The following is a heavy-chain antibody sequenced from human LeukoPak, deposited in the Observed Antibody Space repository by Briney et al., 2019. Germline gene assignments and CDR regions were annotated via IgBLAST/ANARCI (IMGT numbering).Heavy chain of an antibody. V-gene: IGHV3-23*01. CDR3: AKRDAYDSSGFSPLFDH. Sequence: PGGSLRLSCAASGFSFSNYAMSWVRQAPGKGLEWVSAISGNGGSLYYADSMKGRFTISRDNSKSELYLRVNSLTAEDTAVYYCAKRDAYDSSGFSPLFDHWGQGTLVTVSS. D-gene: IGHD3-22*01. CDR1: GFSFSNYA. J-gene: IGHJ4*02. CDR2: ISGNGGSL.